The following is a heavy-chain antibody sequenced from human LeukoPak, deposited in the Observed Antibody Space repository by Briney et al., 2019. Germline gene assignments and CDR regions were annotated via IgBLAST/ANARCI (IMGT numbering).Heavy chain of an antibody. CDR3: ARDLTISMPDGSGSYKAAYYYYGMDV. CDR2: ISYDGSNK. Sequence: PGRSLRLSCAASGFTFSSYAMHWVRQAPGKGLEWVAVISYDGSNKYYADSVKGRFTISRDNSKNTLYLQMNSLRAEDTAVYYCARDLTISMPDGSGSYKAAYYYYGMDVWGQGTTVTVSS. D-gene: IGHD3-10*01. J-gene: IGHJ6*02. CDR1: GFTFSSYA. V-gene: IGHV3-30-3*01.